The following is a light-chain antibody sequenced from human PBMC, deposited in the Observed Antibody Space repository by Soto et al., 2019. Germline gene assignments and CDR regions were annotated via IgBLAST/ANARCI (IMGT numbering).Light chain of an antibody. J-gene: IGLJ2*01. V-gene: IGLV7-43*01. CDR1: TGAVTSGYY. Sequence: QAVVTQEPSLTVSPGGTVTLTCATSTGAVTSGYYPNWFQQKPGQAPRALIYSTNNKYSWTPARFSGSLLGGKAAPTLSGVQPEDEADYYCLLYYGGQLGVFGGGTQLTVL. CDR2: STN. CDR3: LLYYGGQLGV.